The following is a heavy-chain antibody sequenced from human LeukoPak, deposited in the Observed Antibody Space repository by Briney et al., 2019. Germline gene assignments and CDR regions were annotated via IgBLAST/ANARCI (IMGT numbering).Heavy chain of an antibody. CDR2: IIPIFGTA. V-gene: IGHV1-69*13. Sequence: SVKVSCKASGGTFSTYAINWVRQAPGQGLEWMGGIIPIFGTAIYAQKFQGRVTITADESTSTAYMGLSSLRSEDTAVYYCARDIRNWFDPWGQGTLVTVSS. CDR3: ARDIRNWFDP. CDR1: GGTFSTYA. J-gene: IGHJ5*02.